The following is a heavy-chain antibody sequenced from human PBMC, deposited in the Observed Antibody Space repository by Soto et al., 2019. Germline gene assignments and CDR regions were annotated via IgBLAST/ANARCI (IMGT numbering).Heavy chain of an antibody. CDR3: ARLGTTIFGVVIKDAFDI. V-gene: IGHV5-51*01. CDR1: GYSFTSYW. J-gene: IGHJ3*02. CDR2: IYPGDSDT. Sequence: GESLKISCKGSGYSFTSYWIGWVRQMPGKGLEWMGIIYPGDSDTRYSPSFQGQVTISADKSISTAYLQWSSLKASDTAMYYCARLGTTIFGVVIKDAFDIWGQGKMVTV. D-gene: IGHD3-3*01.